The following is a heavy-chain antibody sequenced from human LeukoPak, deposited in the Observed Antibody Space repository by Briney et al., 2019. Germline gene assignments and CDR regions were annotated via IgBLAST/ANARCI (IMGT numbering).Heavy chain of an antibody. CDR3: AKSPVSSCRGSFCYPFDY. V-gene: IGHV3-30*02. CDR2: IRYDGSNK. D-gene: IGHD2-15*01. Sequence: GGSLRLSCAASGFTFSSYGMHWVRQAPGKGLEWVAFIRYDGSNKYYADSVKGRFTISRDNSKNTLYLQMNSLRAEDTAVYYCAKSPVSSCRGSFCYPFDYWGQGNLVTVSS. CDR1: GFTFSSYG. J-gene: IGHJ4*02.